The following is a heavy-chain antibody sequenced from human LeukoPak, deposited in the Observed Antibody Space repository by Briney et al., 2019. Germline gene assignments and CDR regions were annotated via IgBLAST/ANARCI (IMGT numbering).Heavy chain of an antibody. J-gene: IGHJ4*02. V-gene: IGHV3-74*01. D-gene: IGHD2/OR15-2a*01. Sequence: GGSLRLSCAASGFTFSSHWMHWVRHAPGKGLVWVSGISSDGSRPRYADSVNGRFTISRDNAKNTLYLQMNSLRAEDTAVYYCAREGPRGNSQFDYWGQGTLVTVSS. CDR1: GFTFSSHW. CDR3: AREGPRGNSQFDY. CDR2: ISSDGSRP.